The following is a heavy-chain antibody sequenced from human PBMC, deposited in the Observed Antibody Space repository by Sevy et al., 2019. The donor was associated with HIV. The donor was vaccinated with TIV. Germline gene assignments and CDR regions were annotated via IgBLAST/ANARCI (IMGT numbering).Heavy chain of an antibody. CDR2: ISSSSSYI. Sequence: GGSLRLSCAASGFTFSSYSMNWVRQAPGKGLEWVSSISSSSSYIYYADSVKGRFTISRDNAKNSLYLQMNSLRAEDTAVYYGARDAPSYELSSSSPFDYWGQGTLVTVSS. J-gene: IGHJ4*02. V-gene: IGHV3-21*01. CDR3: ARDAPSYELSSSSPFDY. D-gene: IGHD6-6*01. CDR1: GFTFSSYS.